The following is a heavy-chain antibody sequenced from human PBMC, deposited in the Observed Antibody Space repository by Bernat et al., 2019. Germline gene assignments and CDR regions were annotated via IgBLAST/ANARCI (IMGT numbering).Heavy chain of an antibody. CDR2: IYSGGST. CDR3: ARARGYSYGYVDY. J-gene: IGHJ4*02. CDR1: GFTVSSNY. Sequence: EVQLVESGGGLVQPGGSLRLSCAASGFTVSSNYMSWVRQAPGKGLEWVSVIYSGGSTYYADSVKGRFTISRDNSKNILYLQMNSLRAEDTAVYYCARARGYSYGYVDYWGQGTLVTVSS. V-gene: IGHV3-66*01. D-gene: IGHD5-18*01.